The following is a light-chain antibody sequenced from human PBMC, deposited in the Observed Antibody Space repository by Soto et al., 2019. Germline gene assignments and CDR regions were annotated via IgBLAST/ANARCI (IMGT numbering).Light chain of an antibody. V-gene: IGLV2-23*01. J-gene: IGLJ1*01. CDR1: SSDVGNYNL. CDR3: CSYAGSSFYV. CDR2: EGT. Sequence: QSALTQPASVSGSPGQSITISCTGTSSDVGNYNLVSWYQQHPGKAPKIMIYEGTKRPSGVSNRFSGSKSGNTASLTISGLQAEDEADYYCCSYAGSSFYVFGTGTKVTVL.